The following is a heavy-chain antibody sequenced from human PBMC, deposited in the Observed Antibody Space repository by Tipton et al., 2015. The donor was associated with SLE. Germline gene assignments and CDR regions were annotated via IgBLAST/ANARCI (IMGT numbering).Heavy chain of an antibody. CDR2: INHSGST. V-gene: IGHV4-34*01. D-gene: IGHD5-24*01. CDR3: AREERDGYTTFDY. J-gene: IGHJ4*02. CDR1: GGSISSHY. Sequence: TLSLTCTVSGGSISSHYWSWIRQPPGKGLEWIGEINHSGSTNYNPSLKSRVTISVDTSKNQFSLKLSSVTAADTAVYYCAREERDGYTTFDYWGQGTLVTVSS.